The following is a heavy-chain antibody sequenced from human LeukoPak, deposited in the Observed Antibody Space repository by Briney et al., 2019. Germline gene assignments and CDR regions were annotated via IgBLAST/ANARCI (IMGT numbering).Heavy chain of an antibody. CDR2: IYTSGST. CDR1: GGSISSGSYY. V-gene: IGHV4-61*02. Sequence: SQTLSLTCPVSGGSISSGSYYWSWIRQPAGKGLEWIGRIYTSGSTNYNPSLKSRVTISVDTSKNQFSLKLSSVTAADTAVYYCARGIVLMVYAEYYFDYWGQGTLVTVSS. D-gene: IGHD2-8*01. CDR3: ARGIVLMVYAEYYFDY. J-gene: IGHJ4*02.